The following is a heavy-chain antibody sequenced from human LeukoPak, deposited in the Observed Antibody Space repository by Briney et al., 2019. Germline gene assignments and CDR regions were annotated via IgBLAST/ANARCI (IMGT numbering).Heavy chain of an antibody. D-gene: IGHD6-13*01. CDR3: AREEGSSRVLDP. CDR1: GFTFSSYA. CDR2: ISYDGSNK. V-gene: IGHV3-30-3*01. Sequence: GGSLRLSCAASGFTFSSYAMHWVRQAPGKGLEWVAVISYDGSNKYYADSVKGRFTISRDNSKNTLYLQMNSLRAEDTAVYYCAREEGSSRVLDPWGQGTLVTVSS. J-gene: IGHJ5*02.